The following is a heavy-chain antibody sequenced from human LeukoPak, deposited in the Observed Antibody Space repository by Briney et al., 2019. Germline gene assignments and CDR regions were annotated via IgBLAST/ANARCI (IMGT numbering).Heavy chain of an antibody. Sequence: HAGGSLRLSCAASGFTFSSYDMHWVRQAPGKGLEWVAFIRTDGGNKYYADSVKGRFTISRDDSKDTLYLQMNSLRAEDTALYYCAKCGSRTNCHRPNFDSWGQGTLVTVSS. J-gene: IGHJ4*02. D-gene: IGHD2-2*01. CDR3: AKCGSRTNCHRPNFDS. CDR2: IRTDGGNK. CDR1: GFTFSSYD. V-gene: IGHV3-30*02.